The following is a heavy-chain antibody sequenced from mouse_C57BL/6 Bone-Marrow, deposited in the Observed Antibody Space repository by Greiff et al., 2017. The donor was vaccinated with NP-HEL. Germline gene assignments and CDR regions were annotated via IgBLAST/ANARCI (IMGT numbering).Heavy chain of an antibody. CDR2: ISDGGSYT. CDR3: ARARDY. J-gene: IGHJ4*01. V-gene: IGHV5-4*01. Sequence: EVQLVESGGGLVKPGGSLKLSCAASGFTFSSYAMSWVRQTPEKRLEWVATISDGGSYTYYPDNVKGRFTISRDNAKNNLYLQMSHLKSEDTAMYYCARARDYWGQGTSVTVSS. CDR1: GFTFSSYA.